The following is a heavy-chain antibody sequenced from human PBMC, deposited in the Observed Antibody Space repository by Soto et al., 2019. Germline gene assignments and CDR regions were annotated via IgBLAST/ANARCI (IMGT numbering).Heavy chain of an antibody. D-gene: IGHD2-15*01. CDR2: INHSGST. Sequence: TLSLTCAVYGGSFSGYYWSWIRQPPGKGLEWIGEINHSGSTNYNPSLKSRVTISVDTSKNQFSLKLSSVTAADTAVYYCAELGYCSGGSCSDAFDIWGQGTMVTVSS. CDR3: AELGYCSGGSCSDAFDI. CDR1: GGSFSGYY. J-gene: IGHJ3*02. V-gene: IGHV4-34*01.